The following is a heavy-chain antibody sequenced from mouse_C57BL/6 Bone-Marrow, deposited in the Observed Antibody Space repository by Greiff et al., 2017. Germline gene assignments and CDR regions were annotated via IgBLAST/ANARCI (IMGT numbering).Heavy chain of an antibody. CDR3: TTGGYYFDY. Sequence: EVQLQQSGAELVRPGASVKLSCTASGFNIKDYYMHWVKQRPEQGLEWIGRIDPEDGDTEYAPKFQGKATMTADTYSNTPYLQLRSLTAGDPAVYYCTTGGYYFDYWGQGTTLTVSA. V-gene: IGHV14-1*01. CDR2: IDPEDGDT. CDR1: GFNIKDYY. J-gene: IGHJ2*01.